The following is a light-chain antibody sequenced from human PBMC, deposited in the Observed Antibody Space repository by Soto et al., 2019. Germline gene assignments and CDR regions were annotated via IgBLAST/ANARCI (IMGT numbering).Light chain of an antibody. CDR2: DAS. CDR1: QSISSW. CDR3: QQYQSYWT. V-gene: IGKV1-5*01. Sequence: DIQMTQSPSTLSASVGDRVIITCRARQSISSWLAWYQQKPGKVPNLLIYDASNLESGVPSRFSGSGSGTEFTLTISSLQPDDFATYYCQQYQSYWTFGQGTKVEIK. J-gene: IGKJ1*01.